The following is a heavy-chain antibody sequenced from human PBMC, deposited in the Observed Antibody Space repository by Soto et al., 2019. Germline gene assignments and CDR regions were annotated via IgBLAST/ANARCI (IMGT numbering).Heavy chain of an antibody. D-gene: IGHD1-1*01. CDR1: GGSISSSSYY. CDR3: AVTLQDYYYYGMDV. V-gene: IGHV4-39*01. Sequence: SETLSLTCTVSGGSISSSSYYWGWIRQPPGKGLEWIGSIYYSGSTYYNPSLKSRVTISVDTSKNQFSLKLSSVTAADTAVYYCAVTLQDYYYYGMDVWGQGTTVTVSS. CDR2: IYYSGST. J-gene: IGHJ6*02.